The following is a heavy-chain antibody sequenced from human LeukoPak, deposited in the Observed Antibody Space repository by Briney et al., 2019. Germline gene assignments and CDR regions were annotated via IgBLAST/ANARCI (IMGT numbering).Heavy chain of an antibody. J-gene: IGHJ5*02. CDR3: ARDGGSGSSNWFDP. Sequence: GASVKVSCKASGYTFTGYYMHWVRQAPGQGLEWMGWINPNSGGTNYAQKFQGRVTMTRDTFISTAYMELSRLRSDDTAVYYCARDGGSGSSNWFDPWGQGTLVTVSS. CDR1: GYTFTGYY. V-gene: IGHV1-2*02. D-gene: IGHD1-26*01. CDR2: INPNSGGT.